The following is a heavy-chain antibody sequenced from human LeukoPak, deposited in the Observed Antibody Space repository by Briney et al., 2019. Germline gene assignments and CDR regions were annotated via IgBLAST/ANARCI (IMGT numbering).Heavy chain of an antibody. CDR3: AKGVVGRWLQFPYFDY. CDR2: ISGSGGST. J-gene: IGHJ4*02. Sequence: GGSLRLSCAASGFTFSSYAMSWVRQAPGKGLEWVSAISGSGGSTYYADSVKGRFTISRDNSKNTLYLQMNSLRAEHTAVYYCAKGVVGRWLQFPYFDYWGQGTLVTVSS. D-gene: IGHD5-24*01. CDR1: GFTFSSYA. V-gene: IGHV3-23*01.